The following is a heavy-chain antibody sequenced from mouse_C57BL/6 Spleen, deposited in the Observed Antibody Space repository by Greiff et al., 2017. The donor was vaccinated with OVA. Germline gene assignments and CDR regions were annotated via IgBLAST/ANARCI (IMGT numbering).Heavy chain of an antibody. D-gene: IGHD3-2*02. Sequence: VQLKQSGAELARPGASVKLSCKASGYTFTSYGISWVKQRTGQGLEWIGEIYPRSGNTYYNEKFKGKATLTADKSSSTAYMELRSLTSEDSAVYFCARRGSSGPSYWGQGTLVTVSA. CDR1: GYTFTSYG. J-gene: IGHJ3*01. V-gene: IGHV1-81*01. CDR3: ARRGSSGPSY. CDR2: IYPRSGNT.